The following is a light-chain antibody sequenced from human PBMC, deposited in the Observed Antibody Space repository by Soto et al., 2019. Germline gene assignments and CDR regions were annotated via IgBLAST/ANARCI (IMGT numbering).Light chain of an antibody. J-gene: IGLJ1*01. Sequence: QSVLTQPASVSGSPGQSITISCTGTSSDVGRYNYVSWYQHHPGRAPKLMIYEINKRPSGVPDRFSGSKSGNTASLTVSGLQAEDEADYYCSSFAGSNNFPYVFGTGTKVTVL. CDR2: EIN. V-gene: IGLV2-8*01. CDR1: SSDVGRYNY. CDR3: SSFAGSNNFPYV.